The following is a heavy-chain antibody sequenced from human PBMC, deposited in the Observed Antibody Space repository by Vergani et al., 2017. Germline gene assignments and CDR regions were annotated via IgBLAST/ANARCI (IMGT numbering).Heavy chain of an antibody. CDR1: GFTFSSFS. J-gene: IGHJ4*02. V-gene: IGHV3-21*01. CDR3: ASAGGFYSSGWG. D-gene: IGHD6-19*01. Sequence: EVQLVESGGGLVKRGGSLRLSCAASGFTFSSFSMNWVRQAPGKGLEWVSSISSSSSYIYYADSVKGRFTISRDNAKNSLYLQMNSLRAEDTAVYYCASAGGFYSSGWGWGQGTLVTVSS. CDR2: ISSSSSYI.